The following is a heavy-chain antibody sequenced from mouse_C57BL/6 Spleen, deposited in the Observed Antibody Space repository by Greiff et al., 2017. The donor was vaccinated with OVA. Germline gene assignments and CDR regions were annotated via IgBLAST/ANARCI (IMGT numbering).Heavy chain of an antibody. CDR3: AKGRAMDY. CDR2: ISSGSSTI. Sequence: EVKLEESGGGLVKPGGSLKLSCAASGFTFSDYGMHWVRQAPEKGLEWVAYISSGSSTIYYADTVKGRFTISRDNAKNTLFLQMTSLRSEDTAMYYCAKGRAMDYWGQGTSVTVSS. CDR1: GFTFSDYG. V-gene: IGHV5-17*01. J-gene: IGHJ4*01.